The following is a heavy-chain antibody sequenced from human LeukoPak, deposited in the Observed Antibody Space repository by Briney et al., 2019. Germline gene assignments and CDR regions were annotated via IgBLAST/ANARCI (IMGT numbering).Heavy chain of an antibody. CDR2: INSNSGGT. CDR1: GYTFTGYY. CDR3: ARPRTHNKQWLVNPLGY. V-gene: IGHV1-2*06. D-gene: IGHD6-19*01. J-gene: IGHJ4*02. Sequence: ASVKVSCKASGYTFTGYYMHWVRQAPGQGLEWMGRINSNSGGTNYAQKFQGRATMTRDTSISTAYMELSRLRSDDTAVYYCARPRTHNKQWLVNPLGYWGQGTLVTVS.